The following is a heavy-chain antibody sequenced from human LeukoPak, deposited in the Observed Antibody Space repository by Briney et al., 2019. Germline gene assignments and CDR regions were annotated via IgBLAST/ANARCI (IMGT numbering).Heavy chain of an antibody. D-gene: IGHD5-24*01. CDR3: TRQQGDGYNALLYYFDY. CDR1: GFTFSGSA. V-gene: IGHV3-73*01. Sequence: GGSLRLSCAASGFTFSGSAMHWVRQASGKGLEWVGRTRSKANSYATAYAASVKGRFAISRDDSKNTAYLQMNSLKTEDTAVYYCTRQQGDGYNALLYYFDYWGQGTLVTVSS. J-gene: IGHJ4*02. CDR2: TRSKANSYAT.